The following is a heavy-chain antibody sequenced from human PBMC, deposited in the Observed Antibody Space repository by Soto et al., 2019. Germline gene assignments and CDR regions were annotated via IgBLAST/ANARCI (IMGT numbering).Heavy chain of an antibody. CDR1: GFTFSNHA. J-gene: IGHJ4*02. CDR2: VSGGGGSS. D-gene: IGHD3-3*02. CDR3: VRGLLAFFDF. Sequence: VGSLRLSCAASGFTFSNHAMSWVRQAPGKGLEWVSAVSGGGGSSFYADSVKGRFTISRDNSKNTVSLQMSGLRVEDTALYYCVRGLLAFFDFWGQGTPVTVSS. V-gene: IGHV3-23*01.